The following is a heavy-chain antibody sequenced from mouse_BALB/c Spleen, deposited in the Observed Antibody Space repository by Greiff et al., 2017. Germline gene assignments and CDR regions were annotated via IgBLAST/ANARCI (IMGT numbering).Heavy chain of an antibody. CDR2: ISSGSSTI. J-gene: IGHJ3*01. CDR1: GFTFSSFG. D-gene: IGHD3-2*01. Sequence: EVKLVESGGGLVQPGGSRKLSCAASGFTFSSFGMHWVRQAPEKGLEWVAYISSGSSTIYYADTVKGRFTISRDNPKNTLFLQMTSLRSEDTAMYYCARWEDSSGYVSLAYWGQGTLVTVSA. CDR3: ARWEDSSGYVSLAY. V-gene: IGHV5-17*02.